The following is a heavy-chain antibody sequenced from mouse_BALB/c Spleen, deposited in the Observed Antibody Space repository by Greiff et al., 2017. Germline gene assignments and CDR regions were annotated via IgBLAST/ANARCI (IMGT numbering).Heavy chain of an antibody. J-gene: IGHJ3*01. D-gene: IGHD2-4*01. CDR1: GFTFSSFG. Sequence: EVMLVESGGGLVQPGGSRKLSCAASGFTFSSFGMHWVRQAPEKGLEWVAYISSGSSTIYYADTVKGRFTISRDNPKNTLFLQMTSLRSEDTAMYYCARYDYDRFFAYWGQGTLVTVSA. CDR2: ISSGSSTI. CDR3: ARYDYDRFFAY. V-gene: IGHV5-17*02.